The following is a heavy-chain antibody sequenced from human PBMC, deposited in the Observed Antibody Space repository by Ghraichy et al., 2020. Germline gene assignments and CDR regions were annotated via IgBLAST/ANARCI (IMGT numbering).Heavy chain of an antibody. V-gene: IGHV3-48*01. CDR1: GFTFSSYS. CDR3: ARRLDNSYGNGEYFDY. Sequence: GGSLRLSCAASGFTFSSYSMNWVRQAPGKGLEWVSYISSSSSTIYYADSVKGRFTISRDNAKNSLYLQMNSLRAEDTAVYYCARRLDNSYGNGEYFDYWGQGTLVTVSS. J-gene: IGHJ4*02. CDR2: ISSSSSTI. D-gene: IGHD5-18*01.